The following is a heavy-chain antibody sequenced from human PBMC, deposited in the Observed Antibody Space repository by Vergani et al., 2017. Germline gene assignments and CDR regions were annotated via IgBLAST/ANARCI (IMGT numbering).Heavy chain of an antibody. CDR2: ISGSGGST. J-gene: IGHJ6*02. D-gene: IGHD5-12*01. CDR3: AKANPRNSGYDYLYYYHAMDV. Sequence: EVQLLESGGGLVQPGGSLRLSCAASGFTFSSYAMSWVRQVPGKGLEWVSGISGSGGSTYYAGSVKGRFTISRDSSKNTLYLQMNSLSAGDTAVYYCAKANPRNSGYDYLYYYHAMDVWGQGTTVTVSS. CDR1: GFTFSSYA. V-gene: IGHV3-23*01.